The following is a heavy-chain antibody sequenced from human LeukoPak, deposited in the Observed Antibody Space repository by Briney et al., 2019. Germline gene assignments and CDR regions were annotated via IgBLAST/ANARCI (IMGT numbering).Heavy chain of an antibody. J-gene: IGHJ4*02. CDR2: ISAYNGNT. D-gene: IGHD4-11*01. V-gene: IGHV1-18*01. Sequence: GASVKVSCKASGYTFTSYGISWVRQAPGQGLEWMGWISAYNGNTNFAQKLQGRVTMTTDTSTSTAYMDLRSLRSDDTAVYYCARDQAATNTQVRCCLDWGRGTLVTVSS. CDR3: ARDQAATNTQVRCCLD. CDR1: GYTFTSYG.